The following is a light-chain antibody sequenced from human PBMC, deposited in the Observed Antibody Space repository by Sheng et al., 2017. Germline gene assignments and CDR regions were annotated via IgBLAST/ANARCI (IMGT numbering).Light chain of an antibody. CDR3: QQRNNWPPIT. V-gene: IGKV3-11*01. CDR2: DAS. Sequence: EIVMTQSPATLSMSPGERATLSCRASRSVSINLAWYQQKPGQAPRLLIYDASNRATGIPARFSGSGSGTDFTLTISSLEPEDFAVYYCQQRNNWPPITFGQGTRLEIK. J-gene: IGKJ5*01. CDR1: RSVSIN.